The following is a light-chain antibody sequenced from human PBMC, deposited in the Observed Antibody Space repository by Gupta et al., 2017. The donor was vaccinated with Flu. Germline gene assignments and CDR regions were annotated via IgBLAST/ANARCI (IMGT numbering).Light chain of an antibody. J-gene: IGKJ1*01. V-gene: IGKV2-30*01. CDR1: QSLVNRNGNTY. CDR3: MQGTHWRT. CDR2: RVS. Sequence: IACRSSQSLVNRNGNTYLTWFQQRPGQSPRRLIYRVSKRDSGVPDRFSGSGSGTDFTLKSSRVEAEDIGVYYCMQGTHWRTFGQGTKVEIK.